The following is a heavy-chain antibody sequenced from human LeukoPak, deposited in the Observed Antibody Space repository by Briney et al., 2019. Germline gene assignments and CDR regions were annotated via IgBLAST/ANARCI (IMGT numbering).Heavy chain of an antibody. J-gene: IGHJ4*02. V-gene: IGHV3-33*01. CDR2: IWYDGSNK. D-gene: IGHD3-22*01. Sequence: GGSLRLSCAASGFTFRSYGMHWVRQAPGKGLEWVAVIWYDGSNKYHADSVKGRFTISRDNSKNTLYLQMNSLRAEDTAVYYCARDYYDSSGYSLDYWGQGTLVTVSS. CDR1: GFTFRSYG. CDR3: ARDYYDSSGYSLDY.